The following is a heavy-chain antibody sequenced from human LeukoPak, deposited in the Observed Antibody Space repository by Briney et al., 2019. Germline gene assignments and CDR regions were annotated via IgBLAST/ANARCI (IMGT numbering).Heavy chain of an antibody. CDR3: ARGYSSSWHGDWFDP. J-gene: IGHJ5*02. V-gene: IGHV4-61*02. CDR2: IYTSGST. D-gene: IGHD6-13*01. CDR1: GGSISSGSYY. Sequence: PSETLSLTCTVSGGSISSGSYYWSWIRQPAGKGLEWIGRIYTSGSTNYNPSLKSRATISVDTSKNQFSLKLSSVTAADTAVYYCARGYSSSWHGDWFDPWGQGTLVTVSS.